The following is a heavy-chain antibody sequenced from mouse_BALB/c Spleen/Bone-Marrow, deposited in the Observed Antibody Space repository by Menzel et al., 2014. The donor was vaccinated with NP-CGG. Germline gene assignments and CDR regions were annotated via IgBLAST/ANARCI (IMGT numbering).Heavy chain of an antibody. CDR2: INPSSGYT. V-gene: IGHV1-4*01. J-gene: IGHJ3*01. D-gene: IGHD6-1*01. CDR3: ARGQAY. Sequence: QVQLQQSGAELARPGASVKMSCKASGYTFXSYTMHWVKQRPGQGLEWIGYINPSSGYTNYNQKFKDKATLTADKSSSTAYMQLSSLTSEDSAVYYCARGQAYWGQGTLVTVSA. CDR1: GYTFXSYT.